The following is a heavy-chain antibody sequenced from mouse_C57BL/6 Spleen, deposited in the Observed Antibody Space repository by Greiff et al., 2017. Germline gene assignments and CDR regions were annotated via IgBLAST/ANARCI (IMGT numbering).Heavy chain of an antibody. D-gene: IGHD1-1*01. CDR1: GYTFTSYW. Sequence: VQLQQPGAELVMPGASVKLSCKASGYTFTSYWMHWVKQRPGQGLEWIGEIDPSDSYTNYNQKFKGKSTLTVDKSSSTAYMQLSSLTSEDSAVYYCARDYYYGSSGAGFAYWGQGTLVTVSA. CDR3: ARDYYYGSSGAGFAY. CDR2: IDPSDSYT. V-gene: IGHV1-69*01. J-gene: IGHJ3*01.